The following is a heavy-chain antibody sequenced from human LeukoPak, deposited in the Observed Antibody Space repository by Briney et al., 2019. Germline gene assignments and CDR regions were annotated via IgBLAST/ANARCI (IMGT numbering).Heavy chain of an antibody. CDR1: GYTFTSYY. CDR3: AVERGYCGGGSCLYYYYGMDV. CDR2: INPSGGST. Sequence: ASVKVSCKASGYTFTSYYMRWVRQAPGQGLEWMGIINPSGGSTSYAQKFQGRVTMTRDTSTSTVYMELSSLRSEDTAVYYCAVERGYCGGGSCLYYYYGMDVWGQGTTVTVSS. V-gene: IGHV1-46*01. J-gene: IGHJ6*02. D-gene: IGHD2-15*01.